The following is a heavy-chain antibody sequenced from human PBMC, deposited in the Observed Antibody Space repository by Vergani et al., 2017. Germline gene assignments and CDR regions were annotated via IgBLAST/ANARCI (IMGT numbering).Heavy chain of an antibody. CDR1: GDSITNGGFS. Sequence: QLQLQESGSGLVKPSQTLTLTCAVSGDSITNGGFSWNWIRQPPGKGPEWIGYIFPSGNSDYNPSLNNRVSISLDKSKNQFSLWVNSVTAADTAVYFCARASXRALVGYYYYMDVWGKGKTVVVSS. J-gene: IGHJ6*03. V-gene: IGHV4-30-2*01. D-gene: IGHD3-16*02. CDR3: ARASXRALVGYYYYMDV. CDR2: IFPSGNS.